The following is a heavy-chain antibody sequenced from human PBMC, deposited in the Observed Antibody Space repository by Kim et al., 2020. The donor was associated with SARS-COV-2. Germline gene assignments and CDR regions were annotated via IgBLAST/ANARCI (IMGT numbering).Heavy chain of an antibody. D-gene: IGHD3-22*01. J-gene: IGHJ4*02. CDR3: AKDYQYSSSWNYYYDSRTFDY. Sequence: FTISRDNSKNTLYLQMNSLRAEDTAVYYCAKDYQYSSSWNYYYDSRTFDYWGQGTLVTVSS. V-gene: IGHV3-30*02.